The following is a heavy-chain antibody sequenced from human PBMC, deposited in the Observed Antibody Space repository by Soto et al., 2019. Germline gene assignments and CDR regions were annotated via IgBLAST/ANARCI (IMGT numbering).Heavy chain of an antibody. CDR3: ARYGRAAYYYYGTDV. CDR1: GYTFTSYG. V-gene: IGHV1-18*01. Sequence: ASVKVSCKASGYTFTSYGISWVRQAPGQGLEWMGWISAYNGNTNYAQKLQGRVTMTTDTSTSTAYMELRSLRSDDTAVYYCARYGRAAYYYYGTDVWGQGTTVTVSS. CDR2: ISAYNGNT. J-gene: IGHJ6*02. D-gene: IGHD6-13*01.